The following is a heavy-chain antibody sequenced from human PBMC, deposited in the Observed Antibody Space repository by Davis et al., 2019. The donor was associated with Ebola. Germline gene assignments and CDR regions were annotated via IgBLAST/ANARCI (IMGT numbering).Heavy chain of an antibody. V-gene: IGHV3-30*18. CDR2: ISYDGSNK. CDR3: AKLGCGGDCYSEFDY. Sequence: GESLKISCAASGFTFSSYDMHWVRQAPGKGLEWVAVISYDGSNKYYADSVKGRFAISRDNSKNTLYLQMNSLRAEDTAVYYCAKLGCGGDCYSEFDYWGQGTLVTVSS. CDR1: GFTFSSYD. D-gene: IGHD2-21*02. J-gene: IGHJ4*02.